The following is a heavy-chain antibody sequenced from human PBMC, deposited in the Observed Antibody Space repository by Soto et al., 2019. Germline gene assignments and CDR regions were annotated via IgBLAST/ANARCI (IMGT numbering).Heavy chain of an antibody. CDR3: AKGSASGSPYYFDF. CDR2: INGGATST. CDR1: GFTFSNYA. D-gene: IGHD6-25*01. Sequence: GGSLRLSCAASGFTFSNYAMSWVRQAPGKGLEWISAINGGATSTYHADSVKGRFTISRDNSKTTLFLQMNRLRADDTAVYYCAKGSASGSPYYFDFWGHGTLVTVSS. J-gene: IGHJ4*01. V-gene: IGHV3-23*01.